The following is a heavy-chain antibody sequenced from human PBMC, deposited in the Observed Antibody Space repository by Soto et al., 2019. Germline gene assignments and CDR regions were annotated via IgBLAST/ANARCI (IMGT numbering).Heavy chain of an antibody. CDR2: ISAHNGNT. D-gene: IGHD1-1*01. CDR3: ARGRYGDY. J-gene: IGHJ4*02. CDR1: GYAFTTYG. V-gene: IGHV1-18*01. Sequence: QVHLVQSGAEVKKPGASVKVSCKGSGYAFTTYGITWVRQAPGQGLEWMGWISAHNGNTNYAQKLQGRVTVTRDTSTSTAYMELRSLRSEDRAVYDCARGRYGDYWGQGAQVTVSS.